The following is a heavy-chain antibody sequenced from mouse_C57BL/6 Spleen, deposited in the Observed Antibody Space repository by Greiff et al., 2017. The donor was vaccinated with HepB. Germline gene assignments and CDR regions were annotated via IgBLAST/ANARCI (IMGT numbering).Heavy chain of an antibody. CDR3: ARRTEEYAMDY. V-gene: IGHV1-69*01. J-gene: IGHJ4*01. D-gene: IGHD1-1*01. Sequence: QVQLQQPGAELVMPGASVKLSCKASGYTFTSYWMHWVKQRPGQGLEWIGEIDPSDSYTNYNQKFKGKSTLTVDKSSSTAYMQLSSLTSEDSAVYYCARRTEEYAMDYWGQGTSVTVSS. CDR1: GYTFTSYW. CDR2: IDPSDSYT.